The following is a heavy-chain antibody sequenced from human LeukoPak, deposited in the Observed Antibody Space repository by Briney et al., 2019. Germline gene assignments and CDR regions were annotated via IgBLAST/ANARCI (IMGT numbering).Heavy chain of an antibody. V-gene: IGHV3-21*01. CDR1: GFTFSSYS. J-gene: IGHJ5*02. CDR2: ISGSSSYI. Sequence: PGGSLRLSCAASGFTFSSYSTNWVRQAPGKGLEWVSSISGSSSYIYYADSVKGRFTISRDNAKNSLYLQMNSLRAEDTAVYYCARDADTAMVYNWFDPWGQGTLVTVSS. D-gene: IGHD5-18*01. CDR3: ARDADTAMVYNWFDP.